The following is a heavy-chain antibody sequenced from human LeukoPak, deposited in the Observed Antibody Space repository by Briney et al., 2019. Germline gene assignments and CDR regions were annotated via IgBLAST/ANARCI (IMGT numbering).Heavy chain of an antibody. CDR3: ARDLFYSVSGTYYNVGRVFNY. Sequence: ASVKVSCKASGFTFTGYYMHWVRQAPGQGLEWMGWINPYSGGTNYAQKFQGGVTMTRDTSITTAYMELTSLRSDDTAVYYCARDLFYSVSGTYYNVGRVFNYWGQGTLVTVSS. D-gene: IGHD3-10*01. J-gene: IGHJ4*02. V-gene: IGHV1-2*02. CDR2: INPYSGGT. CDR1: GFTFTGYY.